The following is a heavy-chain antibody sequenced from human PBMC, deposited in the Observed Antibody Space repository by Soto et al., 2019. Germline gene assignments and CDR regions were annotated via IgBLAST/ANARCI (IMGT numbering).Heavy chain of an antibody. V-gene: IGHV1-18*04. CDR1: GYTFTSYG. CDR3: ARVRDVVVVAATQPFDY. CDR2: ISAYNGNT. D-gene: IGHD2-15*01. Sequence: ASVKVSCKASGYTFTSYGISWVRQAPGQGLEWMGWISAYNGNTNYAQKLQGRVTMTTDTSTSTACMELRSLRSDDTAVYYCARVRDVVVVAATQPFDYWGQGTLVTVSS. J-gene: IGHJ4*02.